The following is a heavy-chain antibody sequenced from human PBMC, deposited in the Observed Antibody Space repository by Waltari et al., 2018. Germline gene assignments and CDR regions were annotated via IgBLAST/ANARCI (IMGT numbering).Heavy chain of an antibody. CDR1: GGHIRISSYY. Sequence: QLQLQESGPGLVKPSETLSLTCTVPGGHIRISSYYWAWIRHPPGKGLEWIGSIYYSGSTYYNPSLKSRVTISVDTSKNQFSLKLSSVTAADTAVYYCARRWAYWGGYFDYWGQGTLVTVSS. V-gene: IGHV4-39*01. CDR2: IYYSGST. CDR3: ARRWAYWGGYFDY. J-gene: IGHJ4*02. D-gene: IGHD2-8*02.